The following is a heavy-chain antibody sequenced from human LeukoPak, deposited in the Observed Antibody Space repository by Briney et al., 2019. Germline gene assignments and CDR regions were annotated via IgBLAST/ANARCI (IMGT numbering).Heavy chain of an antibody. J-gene: IGHJ5*02. Sequence: ASVKVSCKASGYTFTSYDINWVRQATGQGLEWMGWINPNSGGTNYAQKFQGRVTMTRDTSISTAYMELSRLRSDDTAVYYCARAVVVVVAAKGGNWFDPWGQGTLVTVSS. V-gene: IGHV1-2*02. CDR2: INPNSGGT. CDR1: GYTFTSYD. CDR3: ARAVVVVVAAKGGNWFDP. D-gene: IGHD2-15*01.